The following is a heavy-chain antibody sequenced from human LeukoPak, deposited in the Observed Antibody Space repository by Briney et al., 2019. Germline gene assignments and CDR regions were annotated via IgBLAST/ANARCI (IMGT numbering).Heavy chain of an antibody. CDR3: ARDGERGELSLYMDY. D-gene: IGHD3-16*02. Sequence: GGSLRLSCAASGFTFSSYSMNWVRQAPGKGLEWASSISSSSTYISCADSVKGRFTISRDNAKNSLYLQMNSLRAEDTAEYYCARDGERGELSLYMDYWGQGTLVTVSS. V-gene: IGHV3-21*01. J-gene: IGHJ4*02. CDR1: GFTFSSYS. CDR2: ISSSSTYI.